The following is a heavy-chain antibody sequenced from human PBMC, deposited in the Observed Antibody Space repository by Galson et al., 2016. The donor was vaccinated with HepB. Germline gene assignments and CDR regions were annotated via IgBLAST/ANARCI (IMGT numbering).Heavy chain of an antibody. CDR3: ARTRVPSALYYFDY. CDR2: ISAYNGNT. CDR1: GYTFTSYG. D-gene: IGHD2-2*01. V-gene: IGHV1-18*01. J-gene: IGHJ4*02. Sequence: SVKVSCKASGYTFTSYGISWVRQAPGQGLEWMGWISAYNGNTNYAQKLQGRVTMTTDTSTSTAYMELRSLRSDDAAVFYCARTRVPSALYYFDYWGQGTLVTVSS.